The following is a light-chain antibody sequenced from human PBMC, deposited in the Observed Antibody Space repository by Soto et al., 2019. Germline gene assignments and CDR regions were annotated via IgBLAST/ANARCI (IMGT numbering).Light chain of an antibody. CDR1: QSVSSN. Sequence: EIVMTQSPDTLSVSPGERATLSCRASQSVSSNLAWYQQKLGQAPRLLIYGASTRATGIPARFSGSGSGTEFTLTISSLQSEDFAVYYCQQYNNWPLTFGGGTKVEIK. J-gene: IGKJ4*01. CDR2: GAS. CDR3: QQYNNWPLT. V-gene: IGKV3-15*01.